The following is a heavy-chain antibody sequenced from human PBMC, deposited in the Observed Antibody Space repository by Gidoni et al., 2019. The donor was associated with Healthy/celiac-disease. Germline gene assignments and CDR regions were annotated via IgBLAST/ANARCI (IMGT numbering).Heavy chain of an antibody. D-gene: IGHD3-16*02. CDR1: GFTFRSSS. CDR3: ARDPYYDYVWGSYRPDRNWFDP. J-gene: IGHJ5*02. V-gene: IGHV3-30-3*01. CDR2: ISYDGSNK. Sequence: QVQLVESGGGVVQPGRSLRLSCAASGFTFRSSSMHWVRQAPGKGLEWVAVISYDGSNKYYADSVKGRFTISRDNSKNTLYLQMNSLRAEDTAVYYCARDPYYDYVWGSYRPDRNWFDPWGQGTLVTVSS.